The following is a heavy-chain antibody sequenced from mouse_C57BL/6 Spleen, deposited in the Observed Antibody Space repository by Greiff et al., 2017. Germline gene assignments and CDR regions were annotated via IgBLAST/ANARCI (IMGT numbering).Heavy chain of an antibody. D-gene: IGHD3-3*01. V-gene: IGHV1-64*01. Sequence: VQLQQPGAELVKPGASVKLSCKASGYTFTSYWMHWVKQRPGQGLEWIGMIHPNSGSTNYNEKFKSKATLTVDKSSSTAYMQLSSLTSEDSAVYYGARSGAGLWYFDVWGTGTTVTVSS. CDR2: IHPNSGST. CDR3: ARSGAGLWYFDV. CDR1: GYTFTSYW. J-gene: IGHJ1*03.